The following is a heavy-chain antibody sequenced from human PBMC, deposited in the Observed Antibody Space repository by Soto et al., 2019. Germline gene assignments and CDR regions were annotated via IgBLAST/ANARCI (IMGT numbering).Heavy chain of an antibody. CDR3: ARGGGSSWDQLFDY. Sequence: SETLSLTCTVSGGSIGIYHWNWIRQPPGERLEWIGYIHSSGTTNYNPSLKSRVTISVDPSQNLFSLRLSPVTAADTAVYYCARGGGSSWDQLFDYWGQGSPVTVSS. J-gene: IGHJ4*02. V-gene: IGHV4-59*08. CDR1: GGSIGIYH. CDR2: IHSSGTT. D-gene: IGHD6-13*01.